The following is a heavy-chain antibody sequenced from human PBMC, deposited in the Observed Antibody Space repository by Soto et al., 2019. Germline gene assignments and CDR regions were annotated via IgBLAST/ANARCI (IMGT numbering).Heavy chain of an antibody. V-gene: IGHV1-69*13. CDR3: ARVQTYYYDSSGYYTYFQH. J-gene: IGHJ1*01. D-gene: IGHD3-22*01. Sequence: ASVKVSCKASGGTFSSYAISWVRQAPGQGLEWMGGIIPIFGTANYAQKFQGRVTITADESTSTAYMELSSLRSEDTAVYYCARVQTYYYDSSGYYTYFQHWGQGTLVTVSS. CDR2: IIPIFGTA. CDR1: GGTFSSYA.